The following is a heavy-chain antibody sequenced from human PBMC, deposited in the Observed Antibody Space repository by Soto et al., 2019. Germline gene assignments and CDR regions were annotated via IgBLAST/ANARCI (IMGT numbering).Heavy chain of an antibody. D-gene: IGHD6-13*01. J-gene: IGHJ4*02. CDR1: GFTFSSYA. V-gene: IGHV3-23*01. CDR2: ISGSGGST. CDR3: ASGIAAAGGFDY. Sequence: EVQLLESGGGLVQPGGSLRLSCAASGFTFSSYAMSWVRQAPGKGLEWVSAISGSGGSTYYEDSVKGRFTISRDNSKDPLYLQMNSLRAEDTAVYYRASGIAAAGGFDYWGQGTLVTVSS.